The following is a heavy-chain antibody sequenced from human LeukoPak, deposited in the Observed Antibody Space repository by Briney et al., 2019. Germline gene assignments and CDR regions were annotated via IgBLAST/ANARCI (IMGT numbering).Heavy chain of an antibody. Sequence: GGSLRLSCAASGFTFSSYAMSWVRQAPGKGLEWVSAISGSGGSTYYADSVKGRFTISRDNSKNTLYLQMNSLRAEGTAVYYCAKKITMVRGTSGFDYWGQGTLVTVSS. CDR1: GFTFSSYA. CDR3: AKKITMVRGTSGFDY. D-gene: IGHD3-10*01. CDR2: ISGSGGST. V-gene: IGHV3-23*01. J-gene: IGHJ4*02.